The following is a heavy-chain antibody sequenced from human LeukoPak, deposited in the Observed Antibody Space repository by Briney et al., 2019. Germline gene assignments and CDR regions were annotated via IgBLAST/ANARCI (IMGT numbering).Heavy chain of an antibody. CDR1: GGSISSYF. D-gene: IGHD5-24*01. J-gene: IGHJ6*02. CDR2: IYTSGTT. CDR3: ARNGRWLQFEDYYYYGMDV. Sequence: SETLSLTCTVSGGSISSYFWTWIRQPAGKGLEWIGRIYTSGTTNYNPSLESRVTISVDTSKNQFSLKLSSVTAADTAVYYCARNGRWLQFEDYYYYGMDVWGQGTTVTVSS. V-gene: IGHV4-4*07.